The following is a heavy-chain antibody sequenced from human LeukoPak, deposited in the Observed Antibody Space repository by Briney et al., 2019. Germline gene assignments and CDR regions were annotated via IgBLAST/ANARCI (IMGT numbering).Heavy chain of an antibody. CDR1: GYTLTELS. CDR3: ATDRVKSSTTVTTWAFDI. V-gene: IGHV1-24*01. CDR2: FDPEDGET. D-gene: IGHD4-17*01. Sequence: GASVKVSCKVSGYTLTELSMHWVRQAPGNGLEWMGGFDPEDGETIYAQKFQGRVTMTEDTSTDTAYMELSSLRSEDTAVYYCATDRVKSSTTVTTWAFDIWGQGTMVTVSS. J-gene: IGHJ3*02.